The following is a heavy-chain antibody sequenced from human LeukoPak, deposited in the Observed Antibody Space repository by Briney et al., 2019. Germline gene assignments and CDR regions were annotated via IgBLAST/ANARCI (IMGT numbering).Heavy chain of an antibody. Sequence: GGSLRLSCAASGFVFSDYSMNWVRQAPGKGLEWVSNIRGSGSGSGSGMYYADSVNGRFTISRDNAKNSLYLQMSSLRAEDTAFYYCARDNNWGFDFWGQGALVTVSS. CDR1: GFVFSDYS. CDR2: IRGSGSGSGSGM. V-gene: IGHV3-48*04. D-gene: IGHD7-27*01. J-gene: IGHJ4*02. CDR3: ARDNNWGFDF.